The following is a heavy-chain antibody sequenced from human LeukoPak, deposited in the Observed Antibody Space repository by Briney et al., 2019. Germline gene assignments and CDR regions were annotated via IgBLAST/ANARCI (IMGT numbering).Heavy chain of an antibody. Sequence: ASVKVSCKASGYTFTSYYMHWVRQAPGQGLEWMGIINPSGGSTSYARKFQGRVTMTRDTSTSTVYMELSSLRSEDTAVYYCARVRYSGYYYQYFDYWGQGTLVTVSS. V-gene: IGHV1-46*01. D-gene: IGHD3-22*01. CDR3: ARVRYSGYYYQYFDY. J-gene: IGHJ4*02. CDR2: INPSGGST. CDR1: GYTFTSYY.